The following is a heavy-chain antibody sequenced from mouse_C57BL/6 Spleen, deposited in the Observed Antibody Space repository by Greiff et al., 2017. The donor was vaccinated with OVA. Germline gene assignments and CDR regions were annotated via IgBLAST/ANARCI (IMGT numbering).Heavy chain of an antibody. V-gene: IGHV14-1*01. Sequence: VQLQQSGAELVRPGASVKLSCTASGFNIKDYYMHWVKQRPEQGLEWIGRIDPEDGDTEYAPKFQGKATMTADTSSNTAYLQLSSLTSGDHAVYYCTLMASYGRLDYWGQGTTLTVSS. D-gene: IGHD1-1*01. CDR3: TLMASYGRLDY. J-gene: IGHJ2*01. CDR2: IDPEDGDT. CDR1: GFNIKDYY.